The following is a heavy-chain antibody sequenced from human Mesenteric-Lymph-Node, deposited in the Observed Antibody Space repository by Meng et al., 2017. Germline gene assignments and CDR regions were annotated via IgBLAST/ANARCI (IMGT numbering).Heavy chain of an antibody. J-gene: IGHJ4*02. V-gene: IGHV3-74*01. CDR3: VRVIYNDYEGGGFDY. Sequence: EVQLVESGGGLGQPGGSLRLSCAGSGFTFSSYWMHWVRQAPGKGLVWVSRINTDGSSTTYADSVKGRFTISRDNIKNTLYLQMNSLRVDDTAVYYCVRVIYNDYEGGGFDYWGPGALVTLSS. CDR1: GFTFSSYW. CDR2: INTDGSST. D-gene: IGHD4-17*01.